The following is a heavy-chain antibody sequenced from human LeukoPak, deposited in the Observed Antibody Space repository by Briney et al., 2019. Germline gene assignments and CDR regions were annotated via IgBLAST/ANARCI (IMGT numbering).Heavy chain of an antibody. J-gene: IGHJ4*02. V-gene: IGHV3-7*01. CDR1: GFIFSSYW. D-gene: IGHD5-18*01. CDR2: IKEDGSEK. CDR3: ARSFRVQVWSDFDS. Sequence: GGSLRLSCGASGFIFSSYWMNWLRQAPGKGLEWVANIKEDGSEKHYVDSVKGRFTISRENAKNSLYLQMNSLRAEDTAVYYCARSFRVQVWSDFDSWGQGTLITVSS.